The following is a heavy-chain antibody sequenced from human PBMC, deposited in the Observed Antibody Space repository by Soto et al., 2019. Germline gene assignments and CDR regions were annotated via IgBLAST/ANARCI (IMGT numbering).Heavy chain of an antibody. CDR3: ARGGYAFLQFYP. J-gene: IGHJ5*02. CDR2: IYYSGST. Sequence: QVQLQESGPGLVKPSETLSLTCTVSGGSVSSGSYYWSWIRQPPGKGLEWIGYIYYSGSTNYNPSLKSRVTISADTSENQFSLKLTSVTAADTAVYYCARGGYAFLQFYPWGQGTLVTVSS. V-gene: IGHV4-61*01. D-gene: IGHD2-2*01. CDR1: GGSVSSGSYY.